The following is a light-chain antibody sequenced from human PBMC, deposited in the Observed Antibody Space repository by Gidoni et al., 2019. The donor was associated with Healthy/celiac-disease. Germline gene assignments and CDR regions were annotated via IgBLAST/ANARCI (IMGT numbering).Light chain of an antibody. CDR3: QSYDSSMSGSV. J-gene: IGLJ2*01. CDR1: SPNIGAGYD. Sequence: SVLTQPPSLSGSPGQSVTISCTWSSPNIGAGYDVHWYQQLPGTAPKLLIYGNSNRPSGVPDRFSGSKSGTSASLAITGLQAEDEADYYCQSYDSSMSGSVFGGGTKLTVL. V-gene: IGLV1-40*01. CDR2: GNS.